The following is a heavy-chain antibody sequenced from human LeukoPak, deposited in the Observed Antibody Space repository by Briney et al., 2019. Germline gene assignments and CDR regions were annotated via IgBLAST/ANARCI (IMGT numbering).Heavy chain of an antibody. D-gene: IGHD3-22*01. J-gene: IGHJ4*02. Sequence: GGSLRLSCAASGFTFGSYSMNWVRQAPGKGLEWVSSISSSSSYIYYADSVKGRFTISRDNAKNSLYLQMNSLRAEDTAVYYCARDEGSGYYGYWGQGTLVTVSS. CDR2: ISSSSSYI. CDR1: GFTFGSYS. V-gene: IGHV3-21*01. CDR3: ARDEGSGYYGY.